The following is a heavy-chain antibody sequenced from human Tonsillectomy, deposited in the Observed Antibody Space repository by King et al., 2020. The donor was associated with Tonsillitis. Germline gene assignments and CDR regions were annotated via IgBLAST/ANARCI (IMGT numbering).Heavy chain of an antibody. CDR3: AKGECGDYSGTFDP. D-gene: IGHD2-21*02. CDR2: ISKDGNIK. V-gene: IGHV3-30*18. Sequence: VQLVESGGGVVQPGRSLRLSCAASGFSFSSYGMHWVRQAPGKGLEWVAVISKDGNIKYSADSVKGRFTISRDNSKNTLYLQVNSLRAEDTGLYYCAKGECGDYSGTFDPWGQGTLVTVSS. CDR1: GFSFSSYG. J-gene: IGHJ5*02.